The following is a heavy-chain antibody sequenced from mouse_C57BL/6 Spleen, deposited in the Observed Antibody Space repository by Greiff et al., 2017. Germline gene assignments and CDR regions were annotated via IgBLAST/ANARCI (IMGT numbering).Heavy chain of an antibody. CDR3: ARDMDGYGAGFAY. CDR2: IDPSDSET. Sequence: QVQLQQPGAELVRPGSSVKLSCKASGYTFTSYWMHWVKQRPIQGLEWIGNIDPSDSETHYNQKFKDKATLTVDKSSSTAYMQLSSLTSEDSAVYYCARDMDGYGAGFAYWGQGTLVTVSA. V-gene: IGHV1-52*01. CDR1: GYTFTSYW. D-gene: IGHD2-2*01. J-gene: IGHJ3*01.